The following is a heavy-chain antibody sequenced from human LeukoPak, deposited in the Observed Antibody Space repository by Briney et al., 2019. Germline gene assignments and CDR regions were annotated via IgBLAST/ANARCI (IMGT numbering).Heavy chain of an antibody. V-gene: IGHV4-61*01. CDR3: ARRVAVHPRYGFDT. D-gene: IGHD6-19*01. CDR2: IYYTGNT. J-gene: IGHJ3*02. Sequence: SETLSLTCTVSGDSVSSGSFYWTWIRQPPGQGLEWIGYIYYTGNTNSNPSLKSRVTISLDTSKSQFSLKLNSVTAADTAVYYCARRVAVHPRYGFDTWGRGTMVTVSS. CDR1: GDSVSSGSFY.